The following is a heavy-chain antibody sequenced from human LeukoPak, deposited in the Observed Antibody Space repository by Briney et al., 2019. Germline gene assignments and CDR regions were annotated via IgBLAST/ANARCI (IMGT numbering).Heavy chain of an antibody. CDR2: IIPIFGTA. CDR3: ARDQRDITIFGVVIPPLYGMDV. D-gene: IGHD3-3*01. Sequence: VASVKVSCKASGGTFSSYAISWVRQAPGQGLEWMGGIIPIFGTANYAQKFQGRVTITADESMSTAYMELSSLRSEDTAVYYCARDQRDITIFGVVIPPLYGMDVWGQGTTVTVSS. J-gene: IGHJ6*02. CDR1: GGTFSSYA. V-gene: IGHV1-69*13.